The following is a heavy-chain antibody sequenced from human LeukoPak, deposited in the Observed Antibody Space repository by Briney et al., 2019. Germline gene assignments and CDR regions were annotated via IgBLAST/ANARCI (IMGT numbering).Heavy chain of an antibody. Sequence: GGSLRLSCAASGFTFSSYSMNWVRQAPGKGLEWVSYISSSSSTIYYADSVKGRFTISRDNAKNSLYLQMNSPRAEDTAVYYCAKNDYYYDAFDIWGQGTMVTVSS. D-gene: IGHD3-10*01. V-gene: IGHV3-48*04. CDR1: GFTFSSYS. CDR2: ISSSSSTI. CDR3: AKNDYYYDAFDI. J-gene: IGHJ3*02.